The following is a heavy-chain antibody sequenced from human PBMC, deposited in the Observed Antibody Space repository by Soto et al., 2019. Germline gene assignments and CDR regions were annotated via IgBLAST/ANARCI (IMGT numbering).Heavy chain of an antibody. V-gene: IGHV1-69*13. J-gene: IGHJ6*02. D-gene: IGHD6-6*01. CDR1: GGTFSSYA. CDR2: IIPIFGTA. Sequence: RASVKVSCKASGGTFSSYAISWVRQAPGQGLEWMGGIIPIFGTANYAQKFQGRVTITAGESTSTAYMELSSLRSEDTAVYYCARASFIAARYYYYGMDVWGQGTTVTVSS. CDR3: ARASFIAARYYYYGMDV.